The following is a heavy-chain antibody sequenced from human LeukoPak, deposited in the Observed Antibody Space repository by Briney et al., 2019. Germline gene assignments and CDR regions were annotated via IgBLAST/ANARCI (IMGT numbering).Heavy chain of an antibody. J-gene: IGHJ5*02. CDR1: GFTFSSYS. Sequence: GGSLRLSCAASGFTFSSYSMNWVRQAPGKGLEWVSSISSSSSYIYYADSVKGRFTISRDNAKNSLSLQMNSLRAEDTAVYYCARGVEYYYDSSGENWFEPWGQGTLVTVSS. CDR3: ARGVEYYYDSSGENWFEP. D-gene: IGHD3-22*01. V-gene: IGHV3-21*01. CDR2: ISSSSSYI.